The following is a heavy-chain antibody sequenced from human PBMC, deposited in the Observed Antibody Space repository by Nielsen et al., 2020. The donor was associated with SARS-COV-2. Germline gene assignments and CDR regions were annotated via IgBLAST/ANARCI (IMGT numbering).Heavy chain of an antibody. D-gene: IGHD5-18*01. CDR2: FWFDGGNE. J-gene: IGHJ1*01. CDR3: AKGSVYMEYFDH. V-gene: IGHV3-33*06. Sequence: GGSLRLSFAASGFTFTTYGMPWVRQAPGKGLEWVAVFWFDGGNEYYADSVKGRFTISRDNSKNTLYVQMNSLRAEDTAVYFCAKGSVYMEYFDHWGQGTLVTVSS. CDR1: GFTFTTYG.